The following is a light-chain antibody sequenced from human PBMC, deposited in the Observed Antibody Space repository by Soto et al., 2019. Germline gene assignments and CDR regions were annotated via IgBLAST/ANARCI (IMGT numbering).Light chain of an antibody. CDR2: GAS. Sequence: EIVMTQSPATLSVSPGERATLSCRASQSVSSNLAWYQQKPGQAPRLLIYGASTRAAGIPARFSGSESGTELTLTNSSLQSGDFAVYYCQQYNNWPQTFGRGNKAEIK. J-gene: IGKJ1*01. V-gene: IGKV3-15*01. CDR1: QSVSSN. CDR3: QQYNNWPQT.